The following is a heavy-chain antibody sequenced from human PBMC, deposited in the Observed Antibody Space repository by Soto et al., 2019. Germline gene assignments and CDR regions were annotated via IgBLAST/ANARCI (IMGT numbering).Heavy chain of an antibody. Sequence: QVQLVESGGGVVQPGRSLRLSCAASGFTFSSYGMHWVRQAPGKGLERVADISYDGSNKYYADSVKGRFTISRDNSKNTRYLQMNSLRAEDTAVYYCAKDEGDSSSWYADYWGQGTLVTVSS. CDR2: ISYDGSNK. V-gene: IGHV3-30*18. J-gene: IGHJ4*02. CDR3: AKDEGDSSSWYADY. CDR1: GFTFSSYG. D-gene: IGHD6-13*01.